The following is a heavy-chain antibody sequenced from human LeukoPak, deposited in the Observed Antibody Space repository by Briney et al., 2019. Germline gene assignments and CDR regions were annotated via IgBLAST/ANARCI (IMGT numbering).Heavy chain of an antibody. CDR1: GYTFIDYY. CDR2: INPSGGST. V-gene: IGHV1-46*01. CDR3: AREGSAYAP. Sequence: GASVKVSCKTSGYTFIDYYMHWVRQAPGQGLEWMGIINPSGGSTSYAQKFQGRVTMTRDTSISTAYMELIRLTSDDTAVYYCAREGSAYAPWGQGTLVTVSS. D-gene: IGHD3-3*01. J-gene: IGHJ5*02.